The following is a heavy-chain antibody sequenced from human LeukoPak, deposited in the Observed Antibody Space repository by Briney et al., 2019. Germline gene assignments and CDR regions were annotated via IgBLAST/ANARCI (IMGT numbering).Heavy chain of an antibody. J-gene: IGHJ4*02. V-gene: IGHV3-30*03. D-gene: IGHD5/OR15-5a*01. CDR3: ATQGLYDGCFDY. CDR2: ISYDGSNK. CDR1: GFTFSSYG. Sequence: GRSLRLSCAASGFTFSSYGMHWIRQAPGKGLEWVAVISYDGSNKYYADSVKGRFTISRDNSKNTLYLQMNSLRAEDTAVYYCATQGLYDGCFDYWGQGTLVIVSS.